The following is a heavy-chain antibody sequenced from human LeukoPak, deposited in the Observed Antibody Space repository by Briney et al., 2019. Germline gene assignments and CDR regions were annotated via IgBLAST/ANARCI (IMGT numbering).Heavy chain of an antibody. D-gene: IGHD3-10*01. CDR1: GASVSPYY. CDR3: ARDLGPSRGFDY. CDR2: VFYTGST. V-gene: IGHV4-59*02. J-gene: IGHJ4*02. Sequence: SETLSLTCTVSGASVSPYYWSWIRQPPGKGLEWIGYVFYTGSTTYNPSLKSRLTISVDPSKSQFSLKLNSVTAADTAVYYCARDLGPSRGFDYWGRGTLVTVSS.